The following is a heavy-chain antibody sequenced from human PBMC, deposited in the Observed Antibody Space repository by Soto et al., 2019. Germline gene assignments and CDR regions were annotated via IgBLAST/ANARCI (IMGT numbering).Heavy chain of an antibody. J-gene: IGHJ5*02. CDR2: IKGKANSYAT. Sequence: EVQLVESGGGLVQPGGSLRLSCGASGFTFSGHGIHWVRQASGKGLEWIGRIKGKANSYATEYAASLKGRFTISRDDSENTAYLQMNRLKIEDTAVYYCTRHATYYDSGRYIGDWFDLWGQGTLVTVSS. D-gene: IGHD3-22*01. V-gene: IGHV3-73*01. CDR1: GFTFSGHG. CDR3: TRHATYYDSGRYIGDWFDL.